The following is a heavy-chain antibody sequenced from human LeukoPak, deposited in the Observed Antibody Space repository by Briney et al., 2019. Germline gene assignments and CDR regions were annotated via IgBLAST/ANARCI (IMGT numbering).Heavy chain of an antibody. CDR1: GYTFTGYY. D-gene: IGHD3-22*01. CDR3: ARRGYYASSGYYPPDAFDI. J-gene: IGHJ3*02. CDR2: INPDTGGT. Sequence: ASVKVSCKASGYTFTGYYIHWVRQAPGQGLEWMGWINPDTGGTNYAQKFQGRVTMTRDTSISTAYMELSRLRSDDTAVYYCARRGYYASSGYYPPDAFDIWGQGTMVTVSS. V-gene: IGHV1-2*02.